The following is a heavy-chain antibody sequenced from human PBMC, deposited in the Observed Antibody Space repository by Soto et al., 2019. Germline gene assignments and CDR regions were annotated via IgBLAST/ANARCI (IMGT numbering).Heavy chain of an antibody. V-gene: IGHV4-31*03. CDR3: ARVRRYGDYEERHWFDP. CDR2: IYYSGST. J-gene: IGHJ5*02. D-gene: IGHD4-17*01. Sequence: QVQLQESGPGLVKPSQTLSLTCTVSGGSISSGGYYWSWIRQHPGMGLEWIGYIYYSGSTYYNPSLKSRVTISVDTSKNQFSLKLSSVTAADTAVYYCARVRRYGDYEERHWFDPWGQGTLVTVSS. CDR1: GGSISSGGYY.